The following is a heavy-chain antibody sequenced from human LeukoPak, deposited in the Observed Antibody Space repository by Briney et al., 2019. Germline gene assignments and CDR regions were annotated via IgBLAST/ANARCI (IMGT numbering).Heavy chain of an antibody. V-gene: IGHV1-69*05. J-gene: IGHJ4*02. CDR3: ARVNGRRYYDSSGYAYFDY. D-gene: IGHD3-22*01. CDR2: IIPIFGTA. Sequence: GASVKVSCKASGGTFSSYAISWVRQAPGQGLEWMGGIIPIFGTANYAQKFQGRVTITTDESTSTAYMELSSLRSEDTAVYYCARVNGRRYYDSSGYAYFDYWGQGTLVTVSS. CDR1: GGTFSSYA.